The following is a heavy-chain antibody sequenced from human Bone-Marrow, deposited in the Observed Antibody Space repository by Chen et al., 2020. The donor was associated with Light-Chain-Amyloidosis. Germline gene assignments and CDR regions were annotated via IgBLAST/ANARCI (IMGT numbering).Heavy chain of an antibody. V-gene: IGHV3-23*04. CDR1: GFAFSSYA. CDR3: AKDISYDDILPGYPADAFDI. D-gene: IGHD3-9*01. J-gene: IGHJ3*02. CDR2: RSGGGGSR. Sequence: EVQLVESGGGLLQRGGSLRLSCAASGFAFSSYAMSWVRQAPGQGLGWVSTRSGGGGSRSYGDSVKGRLTISRDNSKNALFLQMNSLRAEDTAVYYCAKDISYDDILPGYPADAFDIWGQGTMVTVSS.